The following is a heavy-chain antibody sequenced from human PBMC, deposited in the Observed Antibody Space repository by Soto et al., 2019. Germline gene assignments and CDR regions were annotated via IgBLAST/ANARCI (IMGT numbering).Heavy chain of an antibody. D-gene: IGHD6-13*01. Sequence: GGSLRLSCAASGFTFSSYWMSWVRQAPGKGLEWVANIKQDGSEKYYVDSVKGRFTISRDNAKNSLYLQMNSLRAEDTAVYYCASDDRAAAGPFDYWGQGTLVTVSS. CDR3: ASDDRAAAGPFDY. CDR1: GFTFSSYW. CDR2: IKQDGSEK. V-gene: IGHV3-7*01. J-gene: IGHJ4*02.